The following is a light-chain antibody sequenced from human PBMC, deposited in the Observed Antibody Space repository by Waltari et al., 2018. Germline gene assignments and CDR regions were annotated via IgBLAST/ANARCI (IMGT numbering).Light chain of an antibody. J-gene: IGLJ2*01. V-gene: IGLV1-44*01. CDR3: AAWDDSLKTVI. Sequence: QSVLTQPPSASGTPGQRVTISCSGSSPNIGSNTVNWYQQLPGTAPKLLIYSNNQRPSGVPDRFSGSKSGTSASLAISGLQSEDEADYYCAAWDDSLKTVIFGGGTKLTVL. CDR1: SPNIGSNT. CDR2: SNN.